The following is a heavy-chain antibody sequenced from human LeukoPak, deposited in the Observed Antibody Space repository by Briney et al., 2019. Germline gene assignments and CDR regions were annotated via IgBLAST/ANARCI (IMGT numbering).Heavy chain of an antibody. CDR2: IKQDGSEK. CDR3: AKVSTPYYYDSSGYYTELFDY. V-gene: IGHV3-7*01. Sequence: PGGSLRLSCAASGFTFSSYWVSWVRQAPGKGLEWVANIKQDGSEKYYVDSVKGRFTISRDNAKNSLYLQMNSLRAEDTAVYYCAKVSTPYYYDSSGYYTELFDYWGQGTLVTVSS. CDR1: GFTFSSYW. D-gene: IGHD3-22*01. J-gene: IGHJ4*02.